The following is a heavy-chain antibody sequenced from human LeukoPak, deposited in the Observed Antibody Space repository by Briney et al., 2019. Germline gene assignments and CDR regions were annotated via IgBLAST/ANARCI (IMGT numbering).Heavy chain of an antibody. J-gene: IGHJ6*03. CDR3: ARVTVTHYYYYYMDV. D-gene: IGHD4-17*01. Sequence: ASVKVSCKAFGYTFTGYYMHWVRQAPGQGLEWMGWISAYNGNTNYAQRLQGRVTMTTDTSTSTAYMELRSLRSDDTAVYYCARVTVTHYYYYYMDVWGKGTTVTVSS. CDR1: GYTFTGYY. V-gene: IGHV1-18*04. CDR2: ISAYNGNT.